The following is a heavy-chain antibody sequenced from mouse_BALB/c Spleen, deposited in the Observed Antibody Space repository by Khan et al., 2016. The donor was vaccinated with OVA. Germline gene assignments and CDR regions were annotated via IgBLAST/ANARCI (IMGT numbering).Heavy chain of an antibody. J-gene: IGHJ2*01. CDR1: GYTFTDYN. CDR2: IYPYNVGT. D-gene: IGHD1-1*01. V-gene: IGHV1S29*02. Sequence: VQLQQSGPELVKPGASVKISCKASGYTFTDYNMHWVKQSHGQSLEWIGYIYPYNVGTGYNQKFKCKATLTVDHSSSTAYKELRSLTSADSAVYYCARSRGPGYYYCFDYWGQGTTLTVSS. CDR3: ARSRGPGYYYCFDY.